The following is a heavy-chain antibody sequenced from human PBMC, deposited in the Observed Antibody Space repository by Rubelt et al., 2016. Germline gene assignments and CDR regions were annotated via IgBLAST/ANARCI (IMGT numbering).Heavy chain of an antibody. CDR2: IKQDGSEK. V-gene: IGHV3-7*03. J-gene: IGHJ4*02. D-gene: IGHD3-3*01. CDR3: AEVNYDFWSGYSSFDF. Sequence: GLEWVANIKQDGSEKYYVDSVKGRFTISRDNAKNTLSLQMNSLRAEDTALYYCAEVNYDFWSGYSSFDFWGQGTLVTVSS.